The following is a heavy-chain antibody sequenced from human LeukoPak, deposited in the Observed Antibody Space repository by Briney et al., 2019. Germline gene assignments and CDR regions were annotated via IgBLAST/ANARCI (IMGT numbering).Heavy chain of an antibody. V-gene: IGHV4-4*07. CDR3: ARDAENDFWSGYYVY. J-gene: IGHJ4*02. Sequence: PSETLSLTCTVSGGSISSYYWSWIRQPAGKGLEWIGRIYTSGSTNYNPSLKSRVTMSVDTSKDQFSLKLSSVTAADTAVYYCARDAENDFWSGYYVYWGQGTLVTVSS. CDR1: GGSISSYY. D-gene: IGHD3-3*01. CDR2: IYTSGST.